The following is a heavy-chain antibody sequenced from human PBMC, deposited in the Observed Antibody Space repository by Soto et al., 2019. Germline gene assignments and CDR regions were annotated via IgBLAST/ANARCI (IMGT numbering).Heavy chain of an antibody. CDR2: VSDRAGNT. CDR1: GFTFRDYA. Sequence: PGGSLRLSCAASGFTFRDYAMTWFRQAPGKGLEWVSSVSDRAGNTYYADSVKGRFTISRDNSRNTLFLHMNSLRAEDTAIYYCAKVVWPAFDSGFDCWGQGALVTVSS. CDR3: AKVVWPAFDSGFDC. J-gene: IGHJ4*02. V-gene: IGHV3-23*01. D-gene: IGHD3-10*01.